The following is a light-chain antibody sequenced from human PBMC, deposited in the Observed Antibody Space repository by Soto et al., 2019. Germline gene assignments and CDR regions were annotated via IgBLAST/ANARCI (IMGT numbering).Light chain of an antibody. CDR3: QQRKA. Sequence: EIVMTQSPATLSVSPGERATLSCRASQSVNIYLAWYQQKPGQAPRLLIFGASYRATGIPARFSGSGSGTDFTLTISSLEPEDFAVYYCQQRKAFGPGTKVDIK. V-gene: IGKV3-11*01. CDR2: GAS. CDR1: QSVNIY. J-gene: IGKJ3*01.